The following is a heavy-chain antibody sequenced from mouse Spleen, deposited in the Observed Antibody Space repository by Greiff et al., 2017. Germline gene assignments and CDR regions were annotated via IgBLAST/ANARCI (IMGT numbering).Heavy chain of an antibody. CDR3: ARGRFRGNYFCFDY. CDR2: INPRGGST. J-gene: IGHJ2*01. V-gene: IGHV1-78*01. Sequence: QVQLQQSDAELVKPGASVKISCKASGYTFTNYTIEWVKQRPGQGLEWIGYINPRGGSTNYNEKFKGKATLTADKSSSTAYMQLNSLTSEDSAVYFCARGRFRGNYFCFDYWGQSTTLTGSS. CDR1: GYTFTNYT. D-gene: IGHD2-1*01.